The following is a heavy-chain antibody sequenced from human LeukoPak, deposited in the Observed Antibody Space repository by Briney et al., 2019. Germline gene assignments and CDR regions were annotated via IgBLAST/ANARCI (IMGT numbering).Heavy chain of an antibody. V-gene: IGHV4-4*09. D-gene: IGHD3-10*01. CDR1: GGSTSSYY. Sequence: SETLSLTCTVSGGSTSSYYWTWMRQPPGKGLEWIGYIYTSGSTNYNPSLKSRVTISVDTSKKQFSLKLSSVTAADTAVYYCARPRFGGFLWQYDYWGQGALDTVSS. CDR3: ARPRFGGFLWQYDY. J-gene: IGHJ4*02. CDR2: IYTSGST.